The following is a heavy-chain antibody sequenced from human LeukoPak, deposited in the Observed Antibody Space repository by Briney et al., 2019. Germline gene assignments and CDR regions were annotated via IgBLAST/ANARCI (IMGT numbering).Heavy chain of an antibody. CDR1: GFSLSNYW. CDR3: AKDSQRAMRYSGFDY. Sequence: GGSLRLSCAASGFSLSNYWMGWVRQAPGKGLEWVSVISGSGGSTYYADSVKGRFTISRDNSKNTLYLQMNSLRAEDTAVYYCAKDSQRAMRYSGFDYWGQGTLVTVSS. CDR2: ISGSGGST. D-gene: IGHD1-26*01. J-gene: IGHJ4*02. V-gene: IGHV3-23*01.